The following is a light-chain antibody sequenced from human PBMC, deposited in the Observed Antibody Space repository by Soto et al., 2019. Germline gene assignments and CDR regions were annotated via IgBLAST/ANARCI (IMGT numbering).Light chain of an antibody. Sequence: QSVLTQPPSASVSPGQSVTISCTGSSSDVGGYNYVSWYQHHPGKAPKLLIYEVTERPSGVPDRFSGSKSGNTAFLTVSGLQAEYEADYYCSSFAGNKTRGVFGSGTKLTVL. J-gene: IGLJ1*01. CDR3: SSFAGNKTRGV. CDR2: EVT. V-gene: IGLV2-8*01. CDR1: SSDVGGYNY.